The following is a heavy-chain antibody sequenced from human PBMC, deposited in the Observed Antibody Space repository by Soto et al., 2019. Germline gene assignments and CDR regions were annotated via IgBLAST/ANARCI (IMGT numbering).Heavy chain of an antibody. CDR3: ARGYYGSQYYYMDV. Sequence: EVQLVESGGGLVQPGGSLRLSCAASGFTFSSYWMHWVRQAPGKGLVWVSRINSDGSSTSYADSVKGRFTSSRDNAKNTLYLQMNSLRAEDTAVYYCARGYYGSQYYYMDVWGKGPTVTVSS. CDR2: INSDGSST. V-gene: IGHV3-74*01. CDR1: GFTFSSYW. J-gene: IGHJ6*03. D-gene: IGHD3-10*01.